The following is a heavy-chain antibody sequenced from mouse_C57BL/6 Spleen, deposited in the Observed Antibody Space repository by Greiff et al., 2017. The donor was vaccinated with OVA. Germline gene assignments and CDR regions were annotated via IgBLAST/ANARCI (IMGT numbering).Heavy chain of an antibody. CDR1: GYAFSSSW. D-gene: IGHD2-5*01. CDR3: ARADSNYVAY. J-gene: IGHJ3*01. Sequence: VQLQQSGPELLKPGASVKISCKASGYAFSSSWMNWVKQRPGKGLEWIGRIYPGDGDTNYNGKFKGKATLTADKSSSTAYMQLSSLTSEDSAVYFCARADSNYVAYWGQGTLVTVSA. V-gene: IGHV1-82*01. CDR2: IYPGDGDT.